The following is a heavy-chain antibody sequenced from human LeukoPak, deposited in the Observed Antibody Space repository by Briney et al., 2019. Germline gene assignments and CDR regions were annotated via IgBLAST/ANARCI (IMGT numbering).Heavy chain of an antibody. J-gene: IGHJ6*03. D-gene: IGHD3-10*01. Sequence: SETLSLTCTVSGGSISSGSYYWSWIRQPAGKGLEWIGRIHTSGSTNYNPSLKSRVTISVDTSKNQFSLKLSSVTAADTAVYYCARGRVTMVRGVRDYYYYMDVWGKGTTVTVSS. V-gene: IGHV4-61*02. CDR3: ARGRVTMVRGVRDYYYYMDV. CDR1: GGSISSGSYY. CDR2: IHTSGST.